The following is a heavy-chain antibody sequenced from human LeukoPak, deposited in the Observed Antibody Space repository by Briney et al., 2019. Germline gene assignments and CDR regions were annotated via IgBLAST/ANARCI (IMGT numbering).Heavy chain of an antibody. CDR2: IRAYNGNT. CDR3: ARVRKRGNWFDP. J-gene: IGHJ5*02. Sequence: ASVKVYCKASGYTLTSSGIIWVRQAPGQGLWWMGWIRAYNGNTNYAQKLQGRVTMTTDTSTSTAYMELRSLRSDDTAVYYCARVRKRGNWFDPWGQGTLVTVSS. V-gene: IGHV1-18*01. CDR1: GYTLTSSG.